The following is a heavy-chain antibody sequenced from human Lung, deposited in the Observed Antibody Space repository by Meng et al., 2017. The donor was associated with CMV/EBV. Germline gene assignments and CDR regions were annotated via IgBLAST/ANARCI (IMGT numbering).Heavy chain of an antibody. D-gene: IGHD3-10*01. CDR2: IPHRGSS. J-gene: IGHJ1*01. CDR3: LRRSGGSV. CDR1: GDSITNHNW. V-gene: IGHV4-4*02. Sequence: QVLWPGSGPALAKPSVTLSLTCAVSGDSITNHNWWAWVRQPPGKGLEWIGEIPHRGSSAYNPSLKSRVSMSIDKSKNQLSLKLTSVTAADTAVYHCLRRSGGSVWGQGTLVTVSS.